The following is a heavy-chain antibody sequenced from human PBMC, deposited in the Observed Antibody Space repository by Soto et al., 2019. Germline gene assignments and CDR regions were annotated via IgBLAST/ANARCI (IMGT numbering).Heavy chain of an antibody. J-gene: IGHJ4*02. Sequence: SETLSLTCTVSGGSISSRGHYWGWIRQDPGTGLEWIGYIYYSGSTYYNPSLRSRVTMSVDTSKNQFSLKLRSVTAADTAVYYCARCPKLLYSNYLLDYWGQGTLVTVSS. CDR2: IYYSGST. CDR3: ARCPKLLYSNYLLDY. CDR1: GGSISSRGHY. D-gene: IGHD4-4*01. V-gene: IGHV4-31*03.